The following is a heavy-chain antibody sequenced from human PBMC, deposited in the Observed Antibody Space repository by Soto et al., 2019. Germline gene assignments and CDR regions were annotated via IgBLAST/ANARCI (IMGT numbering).Heavy chain of an antibody. V-gene: IGHV5-51*01. D-gene: IGHD6-6*01. CDR1: GYSFTSYW. CDR2: IYPGDSDT. Sequence: GESLKISCKGSGYSFTSYWIGWVRQMPGKGLEWMGIIYPGDSDTRYSPSFQGQVTISADKSISTAYLQWSSLKASDTAMYYCARQGVEYSGSSPYYYYYGMDVWGQGTTVTVSS. J-gene: IGHJ6*02. CDR3: ARQGVEYSGSSPYYYYYGMDV.